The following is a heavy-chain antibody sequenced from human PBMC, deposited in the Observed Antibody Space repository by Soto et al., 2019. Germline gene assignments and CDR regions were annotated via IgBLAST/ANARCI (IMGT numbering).Heavy chain of an antibody. CDR3: AKGIKFSKDGFDI. CDR1: GFTFSSYA. J-gene: IGHJ3*02. D-gene: IGHD3-3*01. Sequence: PGGSLRLSCAASGFTFSSYAMTWVRQGPGKGLEWVSAISGSGVSTYYADSVKGRFTISRDNSKNTLYLQMNSLRGEDTAVYYCAKGIKFSKDGFDIWGQGTMVTVSS. V-gene: IGHV3-23*01. CDR2: ISGSGVST.